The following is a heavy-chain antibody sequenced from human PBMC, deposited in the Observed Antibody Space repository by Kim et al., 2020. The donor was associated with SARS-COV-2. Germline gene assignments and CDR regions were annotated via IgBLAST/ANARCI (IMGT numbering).Heavy chain of an antibody. CDR1: GFTFSSYW. V-gene: IGHV3-7*03. CDR2: IKQDGSEK. CDR3: ARGPPAFFREWLVLGNNWFDP. J-gene: IGHJ5*02. D-gene: IGHD3-3*01. Sequence: GGSLRLSCAASGFTFSSYWMSWVRQAPGKGLEWVANIKQDGSEKYYVDSVKGRFTISRDNAKNSLYLQMNSLRAEDTAVYYCARGPPAFFREWLVLGNNWFDPWGQGTLVTVSS.